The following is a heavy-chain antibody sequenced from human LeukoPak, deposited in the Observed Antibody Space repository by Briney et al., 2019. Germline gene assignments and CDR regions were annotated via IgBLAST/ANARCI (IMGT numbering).Heavy chain of an antibody. V-gene: IGHV4-34*01. D-gene: IGHD3-10*01. CDR1: GGSFSGYY. CDR2: INHSGST. CDR3: ARGGLLLWFGESRYNWFDP. Sequence: SETLSLTCAVYGGSFSGYYWSWIRQPPGKGLEWIGEINHSGSTNYNPSLKSRVTISVDTSKSQFSLKLNSVTAADTAVYYCARGGLLLWFGESRYNWFDPWGQGTLVTVSS. J-gene: IGHJ5*02.